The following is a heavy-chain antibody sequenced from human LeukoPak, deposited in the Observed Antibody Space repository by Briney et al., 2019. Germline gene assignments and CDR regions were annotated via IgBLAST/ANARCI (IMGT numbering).Heavy chain of an antibody. J-gene: IGHJ4*02. V-gene: IGHV3-21*04. CDR1: EFTFSTYS. CDR3: ARAFVPTVGAYDY. Sequence: GGSLRLSCAASEFTFSTYSMNWVRQAPGKGLEWVSSISSGSTYIYYADSVKGRFAISRDNTKNSLYLQMNSLRAEDTALYCCARAFVPTVGAYDYWGQGTLVTVSS. D-gene: IGHD1-26*01. CDR2: ISSGSTYI.